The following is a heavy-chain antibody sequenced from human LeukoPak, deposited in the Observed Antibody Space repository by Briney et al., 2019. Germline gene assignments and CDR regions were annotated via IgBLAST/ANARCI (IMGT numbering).Heavy chain of an antibody. D-gene: IGHD3-10*01. J-gene: IGHJ4*02. Sequence: GGSLRLSCAASGFTVSSNYMNWVRQAPGKGLEWVSVISSGGSTYYADSVKGRFAISRDNSKNTLYLQMNSLRAEDTAVYYCARRSDCCGSGSYYSFDYWGQGTLVTVSS. CDR1: GFTVSSNY. CDR2: ISSGGST. V-gene: IGHV3-66*01. CDR3: ARRSDCCGSGSYYSFDY.